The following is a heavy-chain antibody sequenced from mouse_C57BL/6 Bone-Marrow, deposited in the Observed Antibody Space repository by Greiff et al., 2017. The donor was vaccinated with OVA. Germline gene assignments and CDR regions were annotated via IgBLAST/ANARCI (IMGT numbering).Heavy chain of an antibody. D-gene: IGHD1-1*01. Sequence: QVQLKQPGAELVKPGASVKLSCKASGYTFTSYWMHWVKQRPGRGLEWIGRIDPNSGGTKYNEKFKSKATLTVDKPSSTAYMQLSSLTSEDSAVYYCARSLTVVATDFDYWGQGTTLTVSS. CDR3: ARSLTVVATDFDY. J-gene: IGHJ2*01. CDR1: GYTFTSYW. CDR2: IDPNSGGT. V-gene: IGHV1-72*01.